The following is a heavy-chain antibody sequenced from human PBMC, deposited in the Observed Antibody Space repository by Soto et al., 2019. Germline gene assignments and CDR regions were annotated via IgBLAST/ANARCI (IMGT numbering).Heavy chain of an antibody. Sequence: QVQLVQSGPEVKKPGSSVKVSCKTSGGTFTNYAISWVRQAPGQGLEWMGGIIPIFGTTNYAQKFQDSVTITAEDFTRTAYMELSSLGSEDTAVFYCATTRDYYDSTNWYFDLWGRGTLVTVSS. CDR1: GGTFTNYA. V-gene: IGHV1-69*12. J-gene: IGHJ2*01. D-gene: IGHD3-22*01. CDR3: ATTRDYYDSTNWYFDL. CDR2: IIPIFGTT.